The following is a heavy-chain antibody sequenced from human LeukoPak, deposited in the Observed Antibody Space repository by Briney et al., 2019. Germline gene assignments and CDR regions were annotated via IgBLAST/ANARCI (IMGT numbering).Heavy chain of an antibody. V-gene: IGHV3-23*01. Sequence: GGSLRLSCAASGFTFSSYAMSWVRQAPGKGLEWVSAISGSGGSTYYADSVKGRFTISRDNSKNTLYLQMNSLRAEDTAVYYCAREGVHMNYYDSSGLDYWGQGTLVTVSS. CDR1: GFTFSSYA. CDR3: AREGVHMNYYDSSGLDY. D-gene: IGHD3-22*01. CDR2: ISGSGGST. J-gene: IGHJ4*02.